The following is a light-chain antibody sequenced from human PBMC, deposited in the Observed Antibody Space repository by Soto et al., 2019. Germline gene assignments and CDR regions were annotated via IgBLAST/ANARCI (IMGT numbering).Light chain of an antibody. J-gene: IGKJ4*01. Sequence: DIQMTQSPSSVSAFVGDRVTITCRASQGISSWLAWYQQKPGEPPKLLISSASSLQSGVPSRFSGSGSGTDFTLTINSLQPEDFATYYCQQGNSLPLTFGGGTKVEIK. V-gene: IGKV1D-12*01. CDR1: QGISSW. CDR2: SAS. CDR3: QQGNSLPLT.